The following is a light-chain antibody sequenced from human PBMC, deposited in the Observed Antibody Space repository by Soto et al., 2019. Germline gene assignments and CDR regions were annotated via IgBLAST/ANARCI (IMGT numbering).Light chain of an antibody. Sequence: DIQMTQSPSSLSASVGDRVTITCQASQDTSNYLNWYQQKPGKAPKLLIYDASNLETGVPSRFSGSGSGTDCNLTISSLQPEAIETYYCQQYDSLPRTFGQGTKVDIK. V-gene: IGKV1-33*01. CDR1: QDTSNY. CDR3: QQYDSLPRT. J-gene: IGKJ1*01. CDR2: DAS.